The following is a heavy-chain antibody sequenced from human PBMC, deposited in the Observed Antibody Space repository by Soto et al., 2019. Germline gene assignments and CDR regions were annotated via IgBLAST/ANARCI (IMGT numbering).Heavy chain of an antibody. CDR3: ARYKQLAGRGDYYYGMDV. J-gene: IGHJ6*02. D-gene: IGHD6-6*01. Sequence: SETLSLTCAVSSGSISSANWWTWVRQPPGKGLEWIGEIYHGGSTSYNPSLKSRVTLSLDKFKNHFSLNLTSVTAADTAVYYCARYKQLAGRGDYYYGMDVWGQGTTVTVSS. V-gene: IGHV4-4*02. CDR1: SGSISSANW. CDR2: IYHGGST.